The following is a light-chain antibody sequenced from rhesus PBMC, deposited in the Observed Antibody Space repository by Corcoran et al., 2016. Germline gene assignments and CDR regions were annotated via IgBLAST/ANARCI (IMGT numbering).Light chain of an antibody. CDR1: QGITTE. V-gene: IGKV1-43*02. CDR3: LQYNSDPFT. Sequence: DIQMTQSPSSLSASVGDRVTINCRASQGITTELNLYQKKPGKPPKHQIYAASSLDSGVTSRFSVIVPGTDFTVTISSLQPEDFATYYCLQYNSDPFTFGPGTKLDIK. J-gene: IGKJ3*01. CDR2: AAS.